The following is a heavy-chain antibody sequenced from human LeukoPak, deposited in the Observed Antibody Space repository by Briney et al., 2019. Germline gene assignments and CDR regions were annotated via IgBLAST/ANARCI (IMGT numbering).Heavy chain of an antibody. Sequence: SVKVSCKASGGTFSSYAISWVRQAPGQGPEWMGRIIPIFGTANYAQKFQGRVTITTDESTSTAYMELSSLRSEDTAVYYCARDRCSGGSCYSTSKYNWFDPWGQGTLVTVSS. V-gene: IGHV1-69*05. D-gene: IGHD2-15*01. J-gene: IGHJ5*02. CDR1: GGTFSSYA. CDR2: IIPIFGTA. CDR3: ARDRCSGGSCYSTSKYNWFDP.